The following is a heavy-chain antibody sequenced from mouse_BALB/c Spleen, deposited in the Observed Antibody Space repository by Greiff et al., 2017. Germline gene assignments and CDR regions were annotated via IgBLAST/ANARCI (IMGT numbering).Heavy chain of an antibody. Sequence: QVQLKQSGAELVRPGVSVKISCKGSGYTFTDYAMHWVKQSHAKSLEWIGVISTYYGDASYNQKFKGKATMTVDKSSSTAYMELARLTSEDSAIYYCARSITTATFYFDYWGQGTTLTVSS. D-gene: IGHD1-2*01. V-gene: IGHV1S137*01. CDR2: ISTYYGDA. CDR3: ARSITTATFYFDY. CDR1: GYTFTDYA. J-gene: IGHJ2*01.